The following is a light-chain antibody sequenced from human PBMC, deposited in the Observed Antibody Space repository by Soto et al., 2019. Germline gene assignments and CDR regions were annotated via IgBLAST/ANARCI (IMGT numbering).Light chain of an antibody. Sequence: QSVLTQPPSASGTPGEGGTILCFGSRSNNGSNYVYWYQQLPGTAPKLLMYRDVKRPSGVPDRFSGSKSGTSASLAISGLRSEDEADYYCASWDDSLSGSYVFGTGTKVTVL. CDR1: RSNNGSNY. J-gene: IGLJ1*01. V-gene: IGLV1-47*01. CDR3: ASWDDSLSGSYV. CDR2: RDV.